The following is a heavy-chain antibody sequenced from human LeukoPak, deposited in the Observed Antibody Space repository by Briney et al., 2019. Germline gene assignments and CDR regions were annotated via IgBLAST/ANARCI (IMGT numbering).Heavy chain of an antibody. CDR3: ARAWEYQLPLIYFDY. Sequence: GGSLRLSCAASGFTFSSYSMNWVRQAPGKGLEWVSSISSSSSYIYYADSAKGRFTISRDNAKNSLHLQMNSLRAEDTAVYYCARAWEYQLPLIYFDYWGQGTLVTVSS. CDR2: ISSSSSYI. J-gene: IGHJ4*02. D-gene: IGHD2-2*01. CDR1: GFTFSSYS. V-gene: IGHV3-21*01.